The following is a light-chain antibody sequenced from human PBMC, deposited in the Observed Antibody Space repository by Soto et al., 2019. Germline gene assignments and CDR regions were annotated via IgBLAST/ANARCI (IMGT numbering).Light chain of an antibody. CDR1: SSDIGNYNY. CDR2: DVS. Sequence: QPDSVSGSPGQSVAISCTAASSDIGNYNYVSWYQQRPGKVPKLIIHDVSDRPSGVSDRFSGSKSGNTASLTISGLQAEDEADYYCSSYTSTSTYVFGTGTKVTVL. CDR3: SSYTSTSTYV. J-gene: IGLJ1*01. V-gene: IGLV2-14*03.